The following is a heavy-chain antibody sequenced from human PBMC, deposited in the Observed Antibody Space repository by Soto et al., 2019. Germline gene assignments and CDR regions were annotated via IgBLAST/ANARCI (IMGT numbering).Heavy chain of an antibody. D-gene: IGHD2-15*01. CDR2: IIPIFGTA. Sequence: ASVKVSCKASGGTFSSYAISWVRQAPGQGLEWMGGIIPIFGTANYAQKFQGRVTITADESTSTAYMELSSLRSEDTAVYYCAIESGIGCSYPYYYYVMDVWGQGTTVTVSS. CDR1: GGTFSSYA. CDR3: AIESGIGCSYPYYYYVMDV. J-gene: IGHJ6*02. V-gene: IGHV1-69*13.